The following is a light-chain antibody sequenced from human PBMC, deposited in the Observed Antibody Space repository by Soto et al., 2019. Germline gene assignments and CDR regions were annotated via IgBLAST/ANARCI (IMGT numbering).Light chain of an antibody. V-gene: IGKV1-5*01. CDR3: QQADTFPWT. J-gene: IGKJ1*01. Sequence: DIQMTQSPSTLSASVGDRVTITCRASQSIGYWLAWYQQKPGKAPKLLIYSASALKRGVPSRFSGSGSGTDFALTVSSLQPEDFATYYCQQADTFPWTFGQGTKVDIK. CDR2: SAS. CDR1: QSIGYW.